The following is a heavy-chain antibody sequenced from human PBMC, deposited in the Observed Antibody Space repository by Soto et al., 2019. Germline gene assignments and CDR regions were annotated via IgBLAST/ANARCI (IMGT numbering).Heavy chain of an antibody. CDR3: ASTRRGYCSGGSCKRHHHAFDI. CDR1: GGSISSYY. CDR2: IYYSGST. V-gene: IGHV4-59*01. J-gene: IGHJ3*02. Sequence: LSLTCTVSGGSISSYYWSWIRQPPGKGLEWIGYIYYSGSTNYNPSLKSRVTISVDTSKNQFSLKLSSVTAADTAVYYCASTRRGYCSGGSCKRHHHAFDIWGQGTMVTVAS. D-gene: IGHD2-15*01.